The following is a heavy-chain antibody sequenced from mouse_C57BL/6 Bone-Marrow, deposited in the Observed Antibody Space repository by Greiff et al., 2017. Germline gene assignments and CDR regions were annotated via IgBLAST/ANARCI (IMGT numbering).Heavy chain of an antibody. CDR3: ARIYYGNFSWFAY. V-gene: IGHV5-17*01. D-gene: IGHD2-1*01. Sequence: EVKLVASGGGLVKPGGSLKLSCAASGFTFSDYGMHWVRQAPEKGLEWVAYISSGSSTIYYADTVKGRFTISRDNAKNTLFLQMTSLRSEDTAMYYCARIYYGNFSWFAYWGQGTLVTVSA. CDR1: GFTFSDYG. J-gene: IGHJ3*01. CDR2: ISSGSSTI.